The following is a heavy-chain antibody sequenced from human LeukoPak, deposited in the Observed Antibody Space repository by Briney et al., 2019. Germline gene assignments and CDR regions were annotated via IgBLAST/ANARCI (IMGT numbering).Heavy chain of an antibody. CDR1: GFTFSNAW. V-gene: IGHV3-15*01. D-gene: IGHD2-2*01. J-gene: IGHJ5*02. Sequence: GGSLRLSCAASGFTFSNAWMSWVRQAPGKGLEWVGRIKSKTVGGTTDYAAPVKGRFTISRDDSKNTLYLQMNSLKTEDTAVYYCTTVVVACSSTSCSPIDPWGQGTPVTVSS. CDR2: IKSKTVGGTT. CDR3: TTVVVACSSTSCSPIDP.